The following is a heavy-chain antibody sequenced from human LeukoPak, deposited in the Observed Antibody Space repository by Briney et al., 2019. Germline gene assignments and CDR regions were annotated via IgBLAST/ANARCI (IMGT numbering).Heavy chain of an antibody. CDR1: GGSISTTGYY. D-gene: IGHD3-3*01. Sequence: SETLSPTCTVSGGSISTTGYYWGWIRQPPGKGLDCIGSIYYSGSTYYNPSLKSRVTISVDTSKNQFSLKLSSVTAADTAVYYCARFGSNYFDYWGQGTLVTVSS. CDR2: IYYSGST. V-gene: IGHV4-39*01. CDR3: ARFGSNYFDY. J-gene: IGHJ4*02.